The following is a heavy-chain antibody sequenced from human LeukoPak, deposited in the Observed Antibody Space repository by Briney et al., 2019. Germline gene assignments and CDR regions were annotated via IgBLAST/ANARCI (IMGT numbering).Heavy chain of an antibody. CDR3: ARPLFCAFDDCGYWLDP. Sequence: ASVKVSCKTSGYTFTKYLIHWVRQAPGQGLEWVGTINPNGDATNYAPRLQGRLTMTQDTSTSTVYMELRGLTPDDTAVYYCARPLFCAFDDCGYWLDPWGPGTLVTVSS. V-gene: IGHV1-46*01. J-gene: IGHJ5*02. CDR1: GYTFTKYL. CDR2: INPNGDAT. D-gene: IGHD2-21*02.